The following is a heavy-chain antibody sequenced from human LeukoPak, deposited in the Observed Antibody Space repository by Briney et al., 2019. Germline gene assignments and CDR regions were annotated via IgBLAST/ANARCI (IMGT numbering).Heavy chain of an antibody. CDR2: IIPIFGTA. Sequence: ASVKVSCKASGGTFSSYAISWVRQAPGQGLEWIGGIIPIFGTANYAQKFQGRVTITTDESTSTAYMELSSLRSEDTAVYYCARSNTIFGVLYFDYWGQGALVTVSS. CDR1: GGTFSSYA. D-gene: IGHD3-3*01. CDR3: ARSNTIFGVLYFDY. J-gene: IGHJ4*02. V-gene: IGHV1-69*05.